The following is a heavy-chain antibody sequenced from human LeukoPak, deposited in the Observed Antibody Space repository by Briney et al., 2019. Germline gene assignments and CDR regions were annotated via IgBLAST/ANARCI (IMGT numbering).Heavy chain of an antibody. D-gene: IGHD5-12*01. Sequence: SVKVSCKASGGTFSSYAISWVRQAPGQGLEWMGGIIPIFGTANYAQKFQGRVTITADKSTSTAYMELSSLRSEDTAVYYCARGTSYSGYANFDYWGQGTLVTVSS. CDR1: GGTFSSYA. CDR3: ARGTSYSGYANFDY. V-gene: IGHV1-69*06. CDR2: IIPIFGTA. J-gene: IGHJ4*02.